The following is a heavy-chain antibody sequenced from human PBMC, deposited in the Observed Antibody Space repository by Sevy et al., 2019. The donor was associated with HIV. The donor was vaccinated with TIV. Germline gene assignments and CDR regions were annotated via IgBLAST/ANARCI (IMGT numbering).Heavy chain of an antibody. J-gene: IGHJ3*02. CDR2: INHSGST. Sequence: SETLSLTCAVYGGSFSGYYWSWIRQPPGKGLEGIGEINHSGSTNYNPSLKSRVTISVDTSKNQFSLKLSSVTAADTAVYYCARVSSGFLDAFDIWGQGTMVTVSS. D-gene: IGHD3-22*01. CDR1: GGSFSGYY. CDR3: ARVSSGFLDAFDI. V-gene: IGHV4-34*01.